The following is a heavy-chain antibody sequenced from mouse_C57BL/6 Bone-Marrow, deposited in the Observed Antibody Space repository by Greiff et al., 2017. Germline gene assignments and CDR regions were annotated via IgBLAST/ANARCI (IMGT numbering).Heavy chain of an antibody. V-gene: IGHV1-64*01. CDR3: ARSYDYDDYTMDY. D-gene: IGHD2-4*01. J-gene: IGHJ4*01. Sequence: QVQLQQPGAELVKPGASVKLSCKASGYTFTNYWMHWVKQRPGQGLDWIGMMHPNGGSPDYNEQFKSEATLSVDKSSRTAYMELSSLTSEDSAVYYCARSYDYDDYTMDYWGQGTSVTVSS. CDR2: MHPNGGSP. CDR1: GYTFTNYW.